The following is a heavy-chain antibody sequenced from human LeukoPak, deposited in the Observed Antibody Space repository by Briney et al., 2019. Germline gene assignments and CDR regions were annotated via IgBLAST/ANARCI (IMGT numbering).Heavy chain of an antibody. Sequence: PGGSLRLSCAASGFSFSVYYMSWIRQTPGKGLEWLAFVSSRGDSIYYADSVKGRFTISRDHANNSLFLQLSSLRVEDTAVYYCARATSDFYDRSGNYYGYFQHWGQGTPVIVSS. J-gene: IGHJ1*01. CDR1: GFSFSVYY. CDR3: ARATSDFYDRSGNYYGYFQH. D-gene: IGHD3-22*01. V-gene: IGHV3-11*01. CDR2: VSSRGDSI.